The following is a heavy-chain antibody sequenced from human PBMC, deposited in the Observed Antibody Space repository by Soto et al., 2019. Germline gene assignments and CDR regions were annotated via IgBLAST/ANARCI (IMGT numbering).Heavy chain of an antibody. CDR2: MNPNSGNT. J-gene: IGHJ6*02. V-gene: IGHV1-8*01. CDR3: ARVAATLYGMDV. D-gene: IGHD2-15*01. CDR1: GYTFTSYD. Sequence: EASVKVSCKASGYTFTSYDINWVRQATGQGLEWMGWMNPNSGNTGYAQKFQGRVTMTRNTSISTAYMELSSLRSEDTAVYYCARVAATLYGMDVWGQGTTVTVSS.